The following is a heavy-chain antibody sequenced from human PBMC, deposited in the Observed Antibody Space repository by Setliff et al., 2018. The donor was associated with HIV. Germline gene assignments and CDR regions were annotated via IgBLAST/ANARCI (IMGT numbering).Heavy chain of an antibody. CDR3: ARDINTXXYXXSGPAFD. D-gene: IGHD3-10*01. Sequence: GASVKVSCKISGYTLTEVSMHWVRQAPGKGLEWMGWIKHNRDLTWHAQKFQGRVTMTRDTSISTAYMQLSGLISDDTAVYFCARDINTXXYXXSGPAFD. J-gene: IGHJ3*01. CDR2: IKHNRDLT. CDR1: GYTLTEVS. V-gene: IGHV1-2*02.